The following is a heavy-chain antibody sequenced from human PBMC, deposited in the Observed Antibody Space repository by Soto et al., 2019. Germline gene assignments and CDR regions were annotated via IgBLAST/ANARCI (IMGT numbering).Heavy chain of an antibody. D-gene: IGHD4-17*01. CDR1: GGSISSYY. CDR3: ARDVTDDYGDPRYYYYYGMDV. Sequence: PSETLSLTCTVSGGSISSYYWSWIRQPPGKGLEWIGYIYYSGSTNYNPSLKSRVTISVDTSKNQFSLKLSSVTAADTAVYYCARDVTDDYGDPRYYYYYGMDVWGQGTTVNVSS. CDR2: IYYSGST. V-gene: IGHV4-59*12. J-gene: IGHJ6*02.